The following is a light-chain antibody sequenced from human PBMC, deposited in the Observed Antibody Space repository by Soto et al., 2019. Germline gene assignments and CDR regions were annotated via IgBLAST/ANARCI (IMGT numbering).Light chain of an antibody. CDR2: DAS. CDR1: QSITNC. Sequence: DIQMTQSPSTLSASVGDRVTITCRASQSITNCLAWYQQKPGKAPKLLIFDASCLRSGVPSRFSGSGSGTEFTLTISSLQPEDFATYYCQQHNPYSPYTFGQGTKLEIK. CDR3: QQHNPYSPYT. V-gene: IGKV1-5*03. J-gene: IGKJ2*01.